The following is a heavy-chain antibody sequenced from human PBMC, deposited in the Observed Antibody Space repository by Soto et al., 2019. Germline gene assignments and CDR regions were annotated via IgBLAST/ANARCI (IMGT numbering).Heavy chain of an antibody. D-gene: IGHD3-3*01. CDR1: RFTFSSYS. CDR2: ISSSSSTI. CDR3: ARVPPLGRFLEWNKPNDY. V-gene: IGHV3-48*02. J-gene: IGHJ4*02. Sequence: GGSLRLSCAASRFTFSSYSMNWVRQAPGKGLEWVSYISSSSSTIYYADSVKGRFTISRDNAKNSLYLQMNSLRDEDTALYYCARVPPLGRFLEWNKPNDYWGQGTLVTVSS.